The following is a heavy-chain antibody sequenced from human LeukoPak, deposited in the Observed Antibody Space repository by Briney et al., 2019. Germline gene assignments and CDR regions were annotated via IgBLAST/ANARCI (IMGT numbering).Heavy chain of an antibody. V-gene: IGHV3-48*03. J-gene: IGHJ4*02. CDR1: GFTFSSYE. CDR3: AREHFIVVVPAAIFRENYFDY. CDR2: ISSSGNTI. Sequence: GGSLRLSCAASGFTFSSYEMNWVRQAPGKGLEWVSYISSSGNTIYYADSVKGRFTISRDNAKNSLYLQMNSLRAEDTAVYYCAREHFIVVVPAAIFRENYFDYWGQGTLVTVSS. D-gene: IGHD2-2*02.